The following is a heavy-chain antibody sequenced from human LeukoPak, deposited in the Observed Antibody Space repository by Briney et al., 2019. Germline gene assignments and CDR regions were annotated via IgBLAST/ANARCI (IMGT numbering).Heavy chain of an antibody. D-gene: IGHD3-10*01. CDR1: GFTFTNYW. V-gene: IGHV3-7*01. J-gene: IGHJ3*02. CDR3: ARDGGYGSGAFDI. CDR2: IKPDETEK. Sequence: GGSLRLSCAASGFTFTNYWMTWVRQAPGERLEWLADIKPDETEKYYIDSVKGRFTISRDNAKNSLFLQMNSLRAEDTAVYYCARDGGYGSGAFDIWGQGTMVTVSS.